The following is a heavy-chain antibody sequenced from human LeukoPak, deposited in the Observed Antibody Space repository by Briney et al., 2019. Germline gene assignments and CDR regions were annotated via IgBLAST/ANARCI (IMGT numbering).Heavy chain of an antibody. CDR2: ISSSGSTI. J-gene: IGHJ4*02. Sequence: VGSLRLSCGASGFTFSDYYMSWIRQAPGKGLEWVSYISSSGSTIYYADSVKGRFTISRDNAKNSLYLQMNSLRAEDTAVYYCPREGYSYGNFDYWGQGTLVTVSS. CDR1: GFTFSDYY. V-gene: IGHV3-11*04. CDR3: PREGYSYGNFDY. D-gene: IGHD5-18*01.